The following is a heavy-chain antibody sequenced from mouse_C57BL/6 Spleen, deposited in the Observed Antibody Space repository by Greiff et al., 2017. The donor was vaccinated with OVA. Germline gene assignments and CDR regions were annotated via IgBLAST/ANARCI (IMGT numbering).Heavy chain of an antibody. J-gene: IGHJ2*01. Sequence: QVQLKQPGAELVMPGASVKLSCKASGYTFTSYWMHWVKQRPGQGLEWVGEIDPSDSYTNYNQKFKGKSTFTVDKSSSTDDMQLSSRTSEDSAVYYCARSGSSYFDYWGQGTTLTVSS. CDR2: IDPSDSYT. D-gene: IGHD1-1*01. V-gene: IGHV1-69*01. CDR1: GYTFTSYW. CDR3: ARSGSSYFDY.